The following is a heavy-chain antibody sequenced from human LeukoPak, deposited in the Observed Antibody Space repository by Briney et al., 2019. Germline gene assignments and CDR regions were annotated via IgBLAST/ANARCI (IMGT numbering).Heavy chain of an antibody. J-gene: IGHJ4*02. Sequence: SETLSLTCTVSGGSISSYYWSWIRQPPGKGLEWIGYIYYSGSTNYNPSLKSRVTISVDTSQNQFSLKLSSVTAADTAVYYCARVNLVGMIVPGCYFDYWGQGTLVTVSS. CDR1: GGSISSYY. CDR3: ARVNLVGMIVPGCYFDY. V-gene: IGHV4-59*01. D-gene: IGHD3-22*01. CDR2: IYYSGST.